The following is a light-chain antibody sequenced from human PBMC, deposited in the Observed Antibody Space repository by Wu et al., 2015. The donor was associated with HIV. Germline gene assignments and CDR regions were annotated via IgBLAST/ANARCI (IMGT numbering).Light chain of an antibody. CDR2: AAS. V-gene: IGKV1-39*01. Sequence: DIQMTQSPSSLSASVGDRVTITCRASQSISSYLNWYQQKPGKAPMLLIYAASNLQGGVPSRFSGSGSGTDFSLTISNLQPEDFATYYCQQSYGTPTTFGQGTRLEIK. CDR3: QQSYGTPTT. CDR1: QSISSY. J-gene: IGKJ5*01.